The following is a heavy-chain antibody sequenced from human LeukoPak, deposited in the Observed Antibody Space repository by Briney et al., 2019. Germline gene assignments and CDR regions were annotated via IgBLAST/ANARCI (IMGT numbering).Heavy chain of an antibody. Sequence: SETLSLTCGVYGGSFSGYYWNWIRQPPGKGLEWIGGINHSGSTNYNPSLHSRVTISVDTSTNHLSLKQSSVPAADTTVYYCARGRGTYYDFWSRPGGGWFDPWGQGTLVTVSS. CDR3: ARGRGTYYDFWSRPGGGWFDP. V-gene: IGHV4-34*01. D-gene: IGHD3-3*01. CDR1: GGSFSGYY. J-gene: IGHJ5*02. CDR2: INHSGST.